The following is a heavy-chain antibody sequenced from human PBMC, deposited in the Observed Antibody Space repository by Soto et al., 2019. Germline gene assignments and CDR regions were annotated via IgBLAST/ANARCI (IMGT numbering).Heavy chain of an antibody. V-gene: IGHV1-3*01. CDR1: GYTFTSYA. Sequence: ASVKVSCKASGYTFTSYAMHWVRQAPGQRLEWMGWINAGNGNTKYSQKFQGRVTITRDTSASTAYMELSSLRSEDTAVYYCARDSFSIAXPDYWGQGTLVTVSS. CDR2: INAGNGNT. CDR3: ARDSFSIAXPDY. J-gene: IGHJ4*02. D-gene: IGHD6-6*01.